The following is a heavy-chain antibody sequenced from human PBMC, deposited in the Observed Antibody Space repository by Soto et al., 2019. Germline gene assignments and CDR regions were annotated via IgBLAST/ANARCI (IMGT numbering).Heavy chain of an antibody. J-gene: IGHJ4*02. CDR3: ARALTTDYYGSGSGGVPFDY. D-gene: IGHD3-10*01. CDR2: IYYSGST. Sequence: SETLSLTCTVSGGSISSGGYYWSWIRQHPGKGLEWIGYIYYSGSTYYNPSLKSRVTISVDTSKNQFSLKLSSVTAADTAVYYCARALTTDYYGSGSGGVPFDYWGQGTLVTVSS. CDR1: GGSISSGGYY. V-gene: IGHV4-31*03.